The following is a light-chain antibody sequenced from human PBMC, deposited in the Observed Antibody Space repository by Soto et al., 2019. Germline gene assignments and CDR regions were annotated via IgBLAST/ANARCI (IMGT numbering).Light chain of an antibody. CDR1: QSVSSSY. CDR2: GAT. V-gene: IGKV3-20*01. J-gene: IGKJ5*01. Sequence: EVVLTQSPGTLSLSTGERATVSCRASQSVSSSYLAWYQQKPVQAPRLLIYGATSRANGIPDRFSGSGSGTDFTLTISRLGPEDFAVYYCQQYGSSPPITFGQGTRLEI. CDR3: QQYGSSPPIT.